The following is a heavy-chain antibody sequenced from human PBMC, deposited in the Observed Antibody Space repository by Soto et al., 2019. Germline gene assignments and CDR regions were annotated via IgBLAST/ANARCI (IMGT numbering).Heavy chain of an antibody. CDR2: ISSSGSTI. CDR3: ARGGASVTTPFDY. CDR1: GFAFSDPY. Sequence: QVQLVESGGGLVKPGGSLRLSCAASGFAFSDPYMSWIRQAPGKGREWISYISSSGSTIYYADSVKGRFTISRDNAKKSRYLQMDRLTADDTAVYYCARGGASVTTPFDYWGKGTQVTVSS. J-gene: IGHJ4*02. D-gene: IGHD4-17*01. V-gene: IGHV3-11*01.